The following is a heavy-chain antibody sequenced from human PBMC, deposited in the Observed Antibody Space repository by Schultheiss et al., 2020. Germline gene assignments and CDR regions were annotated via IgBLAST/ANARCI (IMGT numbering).Heavy chain of an antibody. D-gene: IGHD3/OR15-3a*01. J-gene: IGHJ5*02. CDR1: GGSISSSSYY. CDR2: IYYSGST. V-gene: IGHV4-39*07. CDR3: ASMGTGSNTLNWFDP. Sequence: SETLSLTCTVSGGSISSSSYYWGWIRQHPGKGLEWIGSIYYSGSTNYNPSLKSRVTISVDKSKNQFSLKLSSVTAADTAVYYCASMGTGSNTLNWFDPWGQGTLVNVS.